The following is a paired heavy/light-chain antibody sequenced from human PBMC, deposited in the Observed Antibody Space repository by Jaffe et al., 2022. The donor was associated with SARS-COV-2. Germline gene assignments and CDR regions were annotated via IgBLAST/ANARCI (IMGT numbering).Light chain of an antibody. V-gene: IGKV3-20*01. J-gene: IGKJ2*01. Sequence: EIVLTQSPGTLSLSPGERATLSCRASQSVSSSFLAWYQQKPGQAPRLLIYGASSRATGIPDRFSGSGSGTDFTLTISRLEPEDFAVYYCQQFGRSPPYTFGQGTKLEIK. CDR2: GAS. CDR3: QQFGRSPPYT. CDR1: QSVSSSF.
Heavy chain of an antibody. CDR2: IKSETDGGTT. D-gene: IGHD3-3*01. CDR1: GITFNNAW. CDR3: TTLRFFEWYYRTFDH. J-gene: IGHJ4*02. Sequence: EVQLVESGGGLVKPGGSLRVSCTASGITFNNAWMSWVRQAPGKGLEWVGRIKSETDGGTTDYAAPVKGRFTISRDDSKHTLYLQMNNLETEDTAVYYCTTLRFFEWYYRTFDHWGQGTLVTVSS. V-gene: IGHV3-15*01.